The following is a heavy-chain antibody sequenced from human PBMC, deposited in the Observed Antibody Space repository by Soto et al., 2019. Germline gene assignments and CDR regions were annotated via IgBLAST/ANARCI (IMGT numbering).Heavy chain of an antibody. CDR3: ARATGGKLRYFDWLYWFDP. D-gene: IGHD3-9*01. V-gene: IGHV4-31*03. CDR1: GGSISSGGYY. J-gene: IGHJ5*02. Sequence: KSSETLSLTCTVSGGSISSGGYYWSWIRQHPGKGLEWIGYIYYSGSTYYNPSLKSRVTISVDTSKNQFSLKLSSVTAADTAVYYCARATGGKLRYFDWLYWFDPWGQGTLVTVSS. CDR2: IYYSGST.